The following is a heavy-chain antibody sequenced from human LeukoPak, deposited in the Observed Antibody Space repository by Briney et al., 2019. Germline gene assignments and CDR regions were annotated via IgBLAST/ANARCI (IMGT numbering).Heavy chain of an antibody. CDR3: ARAHDRGYYYGFDY. V-gene: IGHV3-66*01. D-gene: IGHD3-22*01. J-gene: IGHJ4*02. Sequence: GGSLRLSCAASGFTVSSNYMSWVRQAPGKGLEWVSVIYSGGNTYYADSVQGRFTMSRENPENTLYLQMNSLRAEDTAVYCCARAHDRGYYYGFDYWGQGTLVTVSS. CDR1: GFTVSSNY. CDR2: IYSGGNT.